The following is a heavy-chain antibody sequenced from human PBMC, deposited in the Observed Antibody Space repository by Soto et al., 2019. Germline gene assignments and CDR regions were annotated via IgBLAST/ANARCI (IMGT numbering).Heavy chain of an antibody. CDR1: GGSINGYY. J-gene: IGHJ4*01. CDR2: FHFSGST. CDR3: ARASGYSYGYDDFFDN. V-gene: IGHV4-4*08. Sequence: QVQLQESGPGLVKPSETLSLTCTVSGGSINGYYWTWLRQSPTNGLEWIGYFHFSGSTKYNPSLDSRPTLSAGQSKYQISLTLGSVTEADTAVYYCARASGYSYGYDDFFDNWGQGTLANVAS. D-gene: IGHD5-18*01.